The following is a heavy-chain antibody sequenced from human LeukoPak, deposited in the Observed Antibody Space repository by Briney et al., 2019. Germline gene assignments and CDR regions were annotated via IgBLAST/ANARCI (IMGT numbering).Heavy chain of an antibody. Sequence: GRSLRLSCAGSGFIFNNYAMHRVRQPPGEGLEWVSGISWNSGSIDYADSVKGRFTISRDNAKNSLYLQMNSLRVEDTAFYYCAKDNRRHYTSGPNPDSLHWGQGALVTVSS. CDR2: ISWNSGSI. D-gene: IGHD6-19*01. CDR1: GFIFNNYA. V-gene: IGHV3-9*01. CDR3: AKDNRRHYTSGPNPDSLH. J-gene: IGHJ4*02.